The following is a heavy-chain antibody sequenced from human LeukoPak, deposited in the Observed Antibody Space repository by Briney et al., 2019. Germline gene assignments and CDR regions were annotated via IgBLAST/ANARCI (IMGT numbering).Heavy chain of an antibody. D-gene: IGHD3-10*01. Sequence: GRSLRLSCVASGFTFSSFPMHWVRQAPGKGLEWVAVISNDEKNKYYADSVKGRFTISRDNSKNTLFLQMNSLRAEDTALYYCARASLTEYFYHYYMDVWGKGTTVTVSS. CDR3: ARASLTEYFYHYYMDV. CDR1: GFTFSSFP. V-gene: IGHV3-30*01. J-gene: IGHJ6*03. CDR2: ISNDEKNK.